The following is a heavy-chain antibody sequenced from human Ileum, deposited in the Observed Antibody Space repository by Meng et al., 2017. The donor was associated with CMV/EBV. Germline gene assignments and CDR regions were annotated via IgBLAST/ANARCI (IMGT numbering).Heavy chain of an antibody. CDR2: INQDVSHK. CDR1: GFNFRSYW. Sequence: VQVVVSGGGLVQPGGSLRLSCAVSGFNFRSYWMSWVRQAPGKGLEWVANINQDVSHKVYVDSVKGRFTISRDNAKNSLYLQMNSLRVDDTAVYYCATAGQYRLDNWGHGTLVTVSS. D-gene: IGHD6-13*01. J-gene: IGHJ4*01. CDR3: ATAGQYRLDN. V-gene: IGHV3-7*02.